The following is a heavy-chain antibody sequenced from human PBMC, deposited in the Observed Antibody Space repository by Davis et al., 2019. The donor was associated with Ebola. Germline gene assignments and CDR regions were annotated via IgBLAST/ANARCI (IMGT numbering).Heavy chain of an antibody. J-gene: IGHJ4*02. Sequence: GGSLRLSCAASGFTFSDYAMHWVRQAPGKGLEWVAVISYDGTNEYYAGSVKGRFTISRDNSKNTLYWQMNSLRPEDTAVYYCARDTGYCRGGKCYAHLYYFDNWGQGTLVAVSS. D-gene: IGHD2-15*01. CDR2: ISYDGTNE. V-gene: IGHV3-30-3*01. CDR1: GFTFSDYA. CDR3: ARDTGYCRGGKCYAHLYYFDN.